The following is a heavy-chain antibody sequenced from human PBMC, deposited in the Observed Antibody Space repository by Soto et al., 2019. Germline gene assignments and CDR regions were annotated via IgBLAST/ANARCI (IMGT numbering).Heavy chain of an antibody. Sequence: QVQLVQSGAEVKKPGASVKVSCKASGYTFTSYDINWVRQATGQGLEWMGWMNPNSGNTGYAQKFQGRVTMTRNTSISTAYMELSSLRSEDTAVYYCARGTDYDFWSGQYYYMDVWGKGTTVTVSS. CDR3: ARGTDYDFWSGQYYYMDV. CDR2: MNPNSGNT. CDR1: GYTFTSYD. D-gene: IGHD3-3*01. V-gene: IGHV1-8*01. J-gene: IGHJ6*03.